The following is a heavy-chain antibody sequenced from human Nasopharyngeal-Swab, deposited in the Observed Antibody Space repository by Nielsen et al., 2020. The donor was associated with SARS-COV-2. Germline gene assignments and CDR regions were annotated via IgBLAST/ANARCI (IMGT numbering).Heavy chain of an antibody. CDR2: ISWNSGSI. Sequence: SLKISCAASGFTFDDYAMHWVRQAPGKGLEWVSGISWNSGSIGYADSVKGRFTISRDNAKNSPYLQMNSLRAEDMALYYCAKDIGYSSPQGMDVWGQGTAVTVSS. V-gene: IGHV3-9*03. J-gene: IGHJ6*02. CDR3: AKDIGYSSPQGMDV. CDR1: GFTFDDYA. D-gene: IGHD6-13*01.